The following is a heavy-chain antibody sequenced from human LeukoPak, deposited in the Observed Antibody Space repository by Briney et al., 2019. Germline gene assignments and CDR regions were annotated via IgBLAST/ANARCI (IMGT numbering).Heavy chain of an antibody. J-gene: IGHJ4*02. CDR1: GLTFSSYA. CDR2: ISGSGGST. Sequence: PGGSLRLSCAASGLTFSSYAMSWVRQAPGKGLEWVSAISGSGGSTYYADSVKGRFTISRDNSKNTLYLQMNSLRAEDTAVYYCARDRSDSNYEWGFMNYWGQGTLVTVSS. D-gene: IGHD4-11*01. CDR3: ARDRSDSNYEWGFMNY. V-gene: IGHV3-23*01.